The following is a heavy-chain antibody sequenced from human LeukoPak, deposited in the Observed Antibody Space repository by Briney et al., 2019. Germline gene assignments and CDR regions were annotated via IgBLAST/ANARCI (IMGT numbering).Heavy chain of an antibody. CDR3: ARDLDYGEKSEDY. CDR2: INLSGGST. CDR1: GFTFINYY. V-gene: IGHV1-46*01. D-gene: IGHD4/OR15-4a*01. Sequence: ASVKVSCKASGFTFINYYMHWVRQAPGQGLEWLGIINLSGGSTHYPQKFQDRVTMTRDTSTSTVYMELSSLRSEDTAVYDCARDLDYGEKSEDYWGQGTLVTVSS. J-gene: IGHJ4*02.